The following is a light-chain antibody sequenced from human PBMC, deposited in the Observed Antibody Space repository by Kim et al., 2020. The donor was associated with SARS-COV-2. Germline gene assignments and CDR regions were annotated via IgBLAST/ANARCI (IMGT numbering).Light chain of an antibody. V-gene: IGKV1-9*01. Sequence: IQLTQSPSSLSASVGDRVTITCRASQGIGSYLAWYQQKPAKVPKLLIHAATSLQSGVPSRFSGRGYGTEFTLSISSLQPEDFATYYCQQVFAFPLTFGGGTKVDIK. J-gene: IGKJ4*01. CDR2: AAT. CDR1: QGIGSY. CDR3: QQVFAFPLT.